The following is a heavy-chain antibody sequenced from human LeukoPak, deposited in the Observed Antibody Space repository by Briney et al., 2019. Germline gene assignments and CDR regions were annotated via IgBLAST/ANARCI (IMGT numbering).Heavy chain of an antibody. Sequence: GGSLRLSCVGSGFTFRSHAMSWVRQAPEKGLEFVSGIYENGGTTYYADSVKGRFSISRDNSKNTLYLQMDSLRGEDTAVYYCARDRAYAFDIWGQGTMVTVSS. CDR1: GFTFRSHA. J-gene: IGHJ3*02. V-gene: IGHV3-23*01. CDR3: ARDRAYAFDI. CDR2: IYENGGTT.